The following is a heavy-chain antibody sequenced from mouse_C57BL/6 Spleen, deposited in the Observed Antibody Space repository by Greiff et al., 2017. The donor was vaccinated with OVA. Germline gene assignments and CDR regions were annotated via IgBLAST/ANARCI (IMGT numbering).Heavy chain of an antibody. CDR1: GYTFTSYW. CDR2: IYPGSGST. J-gene: IGHJ3*01. D-gene: IGHD1-1*01. V-gene: IGHV1-55*01. Sequence: QVQLQQPGAELVKPGASVKMSCKASGYTFTSYWITWVKQRPGQGLEWIGDIYPGSGSTNYNEKFKSKATLTVDTSSSTAYMQLSSLTSEDSAVYYCARENDYGSSYVWFAYWGQGTLVTVSA. CDR3: ARENDYGSSYVWFAY.